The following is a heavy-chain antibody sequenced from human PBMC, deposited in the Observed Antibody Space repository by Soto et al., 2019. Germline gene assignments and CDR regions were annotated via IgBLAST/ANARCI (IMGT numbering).Heavy chain of an antibody. V-gene: IGHV5-51*01. CDR2: IYPGDSDT. CDR1: GYSFTSYW. J-gene: IGHJ6*02. Sequence: PGESLKISCKGSGYSFTSYWIGWVRQILGKGLEWIGIIYPGDSDTRYSPSFQGQVTISADKSISTAYLQWGSVKASDNAMHSCERGCSGCSCYCYFYYAMDLWGQGTRVTVSS. CDR3: ERGCSGCSCYCYFYYAMDL. D-gene: IGHD2-15*01.